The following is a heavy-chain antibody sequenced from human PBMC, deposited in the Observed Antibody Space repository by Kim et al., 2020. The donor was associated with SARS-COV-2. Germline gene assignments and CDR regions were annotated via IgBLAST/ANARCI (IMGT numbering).Heavy chain of an antibody. CDR3: TTAVPDIVATIFRPRNYYYYYGIDV. V-gene: IGHV3-15*01. CDR2: IKRKTDGGTT. Sequence: GGSRRLSCAASGFTFSNAWMSWVRQAPGKGLEWVGRIKRKTDGGTTDYAAPVKGRFTISRDDSKNTMYLQMNSLKTEDTAVYYCTTAVPDIVATIFRPRNYYYYYGIDVWGQGTTVTVSS. J-gene: IGHJ6*02. CDR1: GFTFSNAW. D-gene: IGHD5-12*01.